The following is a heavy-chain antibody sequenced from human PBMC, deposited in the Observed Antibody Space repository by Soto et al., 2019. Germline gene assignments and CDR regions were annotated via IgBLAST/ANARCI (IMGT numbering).Heavy chain of an antibody. CDR2: INAGNGNT. Sequence: ASVKVSCKASGYTFTSYAMDWVRQAPGQRLEWMGWINAGNGNTKYSQKFQGRVTITRDTSASTAYMELSSLRSEDTAVYYCARDSYFFYGSGSPTAYYWFDPWGQGTLVTVSS. V-gene: IGHV1-3*01. D-gene: IGHD3-10*01. CDR3: ARDSYFFYGSGSPTAYYWFDP. CDR1: GYTFTSYA. J-gene: IGHJ5*02.